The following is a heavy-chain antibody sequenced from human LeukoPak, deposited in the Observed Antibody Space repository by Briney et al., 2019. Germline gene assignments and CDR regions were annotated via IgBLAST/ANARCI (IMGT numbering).Heavy chain of an antibody. J-gene: IGHJ4*02. CDR2: IWYDGSNK. Sequence: GGSLRLSCAASGFTFSSYAMHWVRQAPGKGLEWVAVIWYDGSNKYYADSVKGRFTISRDNSKNTLYLQMDGLTPEDTAVYYCARDLSGTRTFDYWGQGTLVTVSS. CDR1: GFTFSSYA. CDR3: ARDLSGTRTFDY. D-gene: IGHD1-26*01. V-gene: IGHV3-33*01.